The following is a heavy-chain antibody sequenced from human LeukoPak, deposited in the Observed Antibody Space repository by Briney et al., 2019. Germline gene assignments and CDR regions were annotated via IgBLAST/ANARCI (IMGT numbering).Heavy chain of an antibody. CDR1: GGSIGSYY. CDR2: TYPSGGT. Sequence: SETLSLTCTVSGGSIGSYYWSWIRQPAGKGLELIGRTYPSGGTDYNPSLKSRVTMSIDTSKNQFSLKLSSVTAADTAMYYCARGPGGATAQSFDYWGQGTLVTVSS. D-gene: IGHD5-12*01. CDR3: ARGPGGATAQSFDY. J-gene: IGHJ4*02. V-gene: IGHV4-4*07.